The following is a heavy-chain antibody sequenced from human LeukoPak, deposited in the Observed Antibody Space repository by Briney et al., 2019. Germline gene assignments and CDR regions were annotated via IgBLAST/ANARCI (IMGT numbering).Heavy chain of an antibody. J-gene: IGHJ4*02. CDR2: IKTDGSHT. Sequence: PGGSLRLSCAASGFTFSSYWMTWVRQAPGKGLEWVANIKTDGSHTYYVDFVKGRFTISRDNAKNLLFLQLGSLRADDTGVYYCERASMGGRDYHLDSWGQGTLVTVSS. CDR1: GFTFSSYW. D-gene: IGHD4/OR15-4a*01. CDR3: ERASMGGRDYHLDS. V-gene: IGHV3-7*01.